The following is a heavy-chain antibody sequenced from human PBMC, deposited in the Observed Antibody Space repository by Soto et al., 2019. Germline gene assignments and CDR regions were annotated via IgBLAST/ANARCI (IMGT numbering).Heavy chain of an antibody. Sequence: QVQLVQSGAEVKKPGSSVKVSCKASGGTFSSYAISWVRQAPGQGLEWMGGIIPIFGAANYAQKFQGRVTITADESTSTAYMELSSLRSEDTAVYYCASSTYYYDSSGYYYGWFDPWGQGTLVTVSS. D-gene: IGHD3-22*01. V-gene: IGHV1-69*12. CDR3: ASSTYYYDSSGYYYGWFDP. J-gene: IGHJ5*02. CDR1: GGTFSSYA. CDR2: IIPIFGAA.